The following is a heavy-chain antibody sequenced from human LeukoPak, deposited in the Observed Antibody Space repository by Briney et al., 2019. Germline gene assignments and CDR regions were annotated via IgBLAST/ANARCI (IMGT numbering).Heavy chain of an antibody. D-gene: IGHD3/OR15-3a*01. Sequence: PSETLSLTCTVSGGSISSYYWSWIRQPPGKGLEWSGYIYYSGSTNYNPSLKSRVTISVDTSKNQFSLKLSSVTAADTAVYYCVRGRTGYPNWFDPWGQGTLVTVSS. CDR1: GGSISSYY. J-gene: IGHJ5*02. V-gene: IGHV4-59*08. CDR3: VRGRTGYPNWFDP. CDR2: IYYSGST.